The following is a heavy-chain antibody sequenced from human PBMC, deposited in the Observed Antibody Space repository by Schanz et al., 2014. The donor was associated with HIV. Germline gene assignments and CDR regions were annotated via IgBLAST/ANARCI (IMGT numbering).Heavy chain of an antibody. V-gene: IGHV1-2*02. CDR1: GYTFIDYY. Sequence: QVQLVQSGAEVKKPGASVKVSCKASGYTFIDYYVHWVRQAPGQGLEWMGWINPNSGGTNYAQKFQGRVTMARDTSISTAYMELGRLRSDDTAVYYCARGRYFDWLSFGGGSSVYGLDVWGQGTTVTVSS. CDR3: ARGRYFDWLSFGGGSSVYGLDV. D-gene: IGHD3-9*01. CDR2: INPNSGGT. J-gene: IGHJ6*02.